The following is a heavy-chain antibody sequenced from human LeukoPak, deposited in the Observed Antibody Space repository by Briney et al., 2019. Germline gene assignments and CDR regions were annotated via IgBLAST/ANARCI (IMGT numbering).Heavy chain of an antibody. CDR3: ARLVLWFGEFYFDY. J-gene: IGHJ4*02. CDR2: IYTSGST. CDR1: GGSISSYY. D-gene: IGHD3-10*01. V-gene: IGHV4-4*07. Sequence: SETLSLTCTVSGGSISSYYWSWIRQPAGKGLEWIGRIYTSGSTNYNSSLKSRVTMSVDTSKNQFSLKLSSVTAADTAVYYCARLVLWFGEFYFDYWGQGTLVTVSS.